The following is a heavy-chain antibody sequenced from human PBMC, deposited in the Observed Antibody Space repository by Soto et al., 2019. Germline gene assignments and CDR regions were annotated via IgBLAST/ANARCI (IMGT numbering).Heavy chain of an antibody. D-gene: IGHD4-17*01. CDR3: ASGMTTVRQLLGYFQH. CDR1: GGSISSSSYY. J-gene: IGHJ1*01. Sequence: QLQLQESGPGLVKPSETLSLTCTVPGGSISSSSYYWGWIRQPPGKGLEWIGSIYYSGSTYYNPSLKSRVTISVDTSKNQFSLKLSSVTAADTAVYYCASGMTTVRQLLGYFQHWGQGTLVTVSS. V-gene: IGHV4-39*01. CDR2: IYYSGST.